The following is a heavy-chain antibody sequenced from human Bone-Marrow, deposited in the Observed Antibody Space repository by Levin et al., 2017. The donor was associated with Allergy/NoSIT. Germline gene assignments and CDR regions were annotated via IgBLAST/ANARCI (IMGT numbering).Heavy chain of an antibody. V-gene: IGHV1-18*04. Sequence: ASVKVSCKTSGFRFTDHGISWVRRAPGQGLEWMGWISGYTDETHYAQKFQGRVSMTTDRSTRTGYLELTNLRSDNTAVYYCARDFATYWDGDCSLDNWGQGTLVTVSS. CDR2: ISGYTDET. CDR1: GFRFTDHG. J-gene: IGHJ4*02. D-gene: IGHD2-21*02. CDR3: ARDFATYWDGDCSLDN.